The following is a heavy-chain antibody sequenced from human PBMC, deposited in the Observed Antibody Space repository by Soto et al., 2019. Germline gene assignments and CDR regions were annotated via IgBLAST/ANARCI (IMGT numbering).Heavy chain of an antibody. CDR1: GFMFSSYV. V-gene: IGHV3-23*01. Sequence: EVQLLESGGGLVQPGGSLRLSCAASGFMFSSYVMSWVRQAPGKGLEWVSGVSGSGSRTYYADSVKGRFSISRDNSRITLYLQLNSLRAEDTAVYYCAVLTTVTDADYWGQGTLVTVPS. CDR3: AVLTTVTDADY. D-gene: IGHD4-17*01. CDR2: VSGSGSRT. J-gene: IGHJ4*02.